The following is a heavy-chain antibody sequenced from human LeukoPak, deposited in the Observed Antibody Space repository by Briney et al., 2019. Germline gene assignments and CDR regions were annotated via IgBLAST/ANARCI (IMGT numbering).Heavy chain of an antibody. J-gene: IGHJ3*02. V-gene: IGHV1-69*13. CDR2: IIPIFGTA. CDR1: GGTFSSYA. D-gene: IGHD3-10*01. CDR3: AGAMVRGVMGASDI. Sequence: ASVTVSCKASGGTFSSYAISWVRQAPGQGLEWMGGIIPIFGTANYAQKFQGRVTITADESTSTAYMELSSLRSEDTAVYYCAGAMVRGVMGASDIWGQGTMVTVSS.